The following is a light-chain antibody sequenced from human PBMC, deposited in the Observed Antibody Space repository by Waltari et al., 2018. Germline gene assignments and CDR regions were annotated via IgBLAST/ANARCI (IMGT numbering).Light chain of an antibody. J-gene: IGLJ2*01. CDR2: EVR. CDR1: RRDYGSSNS. CDR3: SSYRGGSSLV. V-gene: IGLV2-14*01. Sequence: SAWTQRAPCSGPPGQTSTSCCRRSRRDYGSSNSVSWYQQFPGTAPKLIIYEVRNRPSGVTNRFSGSKSGNTASLTISGLQPEDEADYYCSSYRGGSSLVFGGGTKLTVL.